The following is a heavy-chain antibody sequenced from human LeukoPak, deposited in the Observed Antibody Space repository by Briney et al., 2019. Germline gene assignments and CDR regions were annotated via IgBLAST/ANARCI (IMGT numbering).Heavy chain of an antibody. CDR1: GFTFSSYA. CDR2: ISYDGSNK. CDR3: ASISIAARSRSFDY. Sequence: SGGSLRLSCAASGFTFSSYAMHWVRQAPGKGLEWVAVISYDGSNKYYADSVKGRFTISRDNSKNTLYLQMNSLRAEDTAVYYCASISIAARSRSFDYWGQGTLVTVSS. V-gene: IGHV3-30*01. J-gene: IGHJ4*02. D-gene: IGHD6-6*01.